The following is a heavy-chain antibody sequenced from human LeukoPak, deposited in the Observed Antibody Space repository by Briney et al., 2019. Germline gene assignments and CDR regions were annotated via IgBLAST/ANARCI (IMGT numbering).Heavy chain of an antibody. CDR2: INHSGST. V-gene: IGHV4-34*01. CDR3: ARGRWFDP. Sequence: SETLSLTCAVYGGSFSGYYWSWIRQPPGKGLEWIGEINHSGSTNYNPSLKSRVTVSVDTSKNQFSLKLSSVTAADTAVYYCARGRWFDPWGQGTLVTVSS. CDR1: GGSFSGYY. J-gene: IGHJ5*02.